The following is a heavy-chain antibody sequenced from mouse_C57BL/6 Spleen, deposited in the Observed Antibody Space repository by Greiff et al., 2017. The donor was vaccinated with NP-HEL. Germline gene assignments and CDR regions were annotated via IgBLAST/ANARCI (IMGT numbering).Heavy chain of an antibody. CDR3: AEGYDGYYSWFAY. V-gene: IGHV1-72*01. CDR2: IDPNRGGT. D-gene: IGHD2-3*01. CDR1: GYTFTSYW. J-gene: IGHJ3*01. Sequence: VQLQQPGAELVKPGASVKLSCKASGYTFTSYWMHWVKQRPGRGLEWIGRIDPNRGGTKYNEKFKSKATLTVDKPSSTAYMQLSSLTSEDSAVYYCAEGYDGYYSWFAYWGQGTLVTVSA.